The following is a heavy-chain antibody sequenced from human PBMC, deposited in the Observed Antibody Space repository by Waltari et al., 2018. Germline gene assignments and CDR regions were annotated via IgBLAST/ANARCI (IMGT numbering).Heavy chain of an antibody. CDR3: AREPQILPGSLHYMDV. CDR1: GGTFSSYA. CDR2: IIPIFGTA. Sequence: QVQLVQSGAEVKKPGSSVKVSCKASGGTFSSYAISWLRQAPGQGLEWMGGIIPIFGTANYAQKFQGRVTITADESTSTAYMELSSLRSEDTAVYYCAREPQILPGSLHYMDVWGKGTTVTVSS. V-gene: IGHV1-69*12. J-gene: IGHJ6*03. D-gene: IGHD3-10*01.